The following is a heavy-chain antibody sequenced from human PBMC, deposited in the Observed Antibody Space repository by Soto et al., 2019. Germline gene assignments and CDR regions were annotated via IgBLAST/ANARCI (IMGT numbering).Heavy chain of an antibody. CDR1: GGSINSYY. Sequence: QVQLQESGPGLVKPSETLSLTCTVSGGSINSYYWSWMRQPPGKGLEWIGYIYYSGNTNYNPSLKVRVTISVDRSKSQFSLKLGSVTVADTAVYYCARLFALDYYYSRGYLDYWGRGTLVTVSS. D-gene: IGHD3-22*01. J-gene: IGHJ4*02. V-gene: IGHV4-59*01. CDR3: ARLFALDYYYSRGYLDY. CDR2: IYYSGNT.